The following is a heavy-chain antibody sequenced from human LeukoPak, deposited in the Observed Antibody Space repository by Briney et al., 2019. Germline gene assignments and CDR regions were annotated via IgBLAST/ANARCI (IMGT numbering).Heavy chain of an antibody. CDR3: ARDQYSRMVAAPFDY. J-gene: IGHJ4*02. V-gene: IGHV3-48*01. CDR2: ISSSSSSTI. Sequence: GGSLRLSCAASGFTFSSYSMNWVRQAPGKGLEWVSYISSSSSSTIYYADSVKGRFTISRDNAKNSLYLQMNSLRAEDTAVYYCARDQYSRMVAAPFDYWGQGTLVTVSS. D-gene: IGHD2-15*01. CDR1: GFTFSSYS.